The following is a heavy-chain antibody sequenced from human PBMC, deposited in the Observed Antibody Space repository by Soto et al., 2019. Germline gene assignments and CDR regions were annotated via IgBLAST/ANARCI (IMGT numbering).Heavy chain of an antibody. CDR2: TSHDGGT. J-gene: IGHJ6*02. Sequence: PSETLSVTCAVSSGSIDNVDWWSWVRPSPGKGLEWIGETSHDGGTNYDPSLKSRVTISVDTSKNQFSLKLSSVTAADTAVYYCARQGLRYFDWSPNYYYGMDVWGQGTTVTVSS. D-gene: IGHD3-9*01. CDR3: ARQGLRYFDWSPNYYYGMDV. V-gene: IGHV4-4*02. CDR1: SGSIDNVDW.